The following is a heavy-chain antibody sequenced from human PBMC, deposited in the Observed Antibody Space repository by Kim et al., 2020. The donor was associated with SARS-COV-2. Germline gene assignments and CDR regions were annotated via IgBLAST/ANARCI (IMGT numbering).Heavy chain of an antibody. CDR3: ARHYDFWNGMDV. CDR1: GFTFSSYG. D-gene: IGHD3-3*01. CDR2: IWYDGSNK. Sequence: GGSLRLSCAASGFTFSSYGMHWVRQAPGKGLEWVAVIWYDGSNKYYADSVKGRFTISRDNSKNTLYLQMNSLRAEDTAVYYCARHYDFWNGMDVWGQGTTVTVSS. V-gene: IGHV3-33*08. J-gene: IGHJ6*02.